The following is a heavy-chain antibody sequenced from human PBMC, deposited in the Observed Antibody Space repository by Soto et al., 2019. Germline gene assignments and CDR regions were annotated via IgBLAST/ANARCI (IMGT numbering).Heavy chain of an antibody. V-gene: IGHV1-18*04. Sequence: SVKVSCKAACYTFTSYGISWGRQAPGQGLEWMGWISAYNGNTNYAQKLQGRVTMTTDTSTSTAYMVLRSLRSDDTAVYYCARDKVVAATRGFDYWGQGTLVNVSS. CDR1: CYTFTSYG. CDR2: ISAYNGNT. CDR3: ARDKVVAATRGFDY. J-gene: IGHJ4*02. D-gene: IGHD2-15*01.